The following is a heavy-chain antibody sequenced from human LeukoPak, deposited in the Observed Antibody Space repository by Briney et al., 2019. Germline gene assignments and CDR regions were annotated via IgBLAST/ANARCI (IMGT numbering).Heavy chain of an antibody. CDR2: ISSSSSYI. D-gene: IGHD2-2*01. Sequence: GGSLRLSCAASGFTFSSYSMNWVRQAPGKGLEWVSSISSSSSYIYYADSVKGRFTISRDNAKNSLYLQMNSLRAEDTAVYYCARSSDIVEVPAAPPDYWGQGTLVTVSS. V-gene: IGHV3-21*01. J-gene: IGHJ4*02. CDR1: GFTFSSYS. CDR3: ARSSDIVEVPAAPPDY.